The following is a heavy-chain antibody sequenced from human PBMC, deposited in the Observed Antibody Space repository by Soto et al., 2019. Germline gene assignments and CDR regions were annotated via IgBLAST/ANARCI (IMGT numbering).Heavy chain of an antibody. Sequence: ASVKVSCKASGYTFTSYDINWVRQATGQGLEWMGWMNPNSGNTGYAQKFQGRVTMTRNTSISTAYMELSSLRSEDTAVYYCARGPPGRGTIFGVVIIPYMDVWGKGTTVTVSS. CDR2: MNPNSGNT. J-gene: IGHJ6*03. CDR3: ARGPPGRGTIFGVVIIPYMDV. CDR1: GYTFTSYD. D-gene: IGHD3-3*01. V-gene: IGHV1-8*01.